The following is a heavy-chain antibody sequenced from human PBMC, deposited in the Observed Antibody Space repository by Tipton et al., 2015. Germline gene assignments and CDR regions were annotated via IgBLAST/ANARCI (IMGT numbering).Heavy chain of an antibody. CDR1: GGSVSSGSYY. J-gene: IGHJ4*02. Sequence: TLSLTCAVSGGSVSSGSYYWSWIRQPPGKGLEWIGYIYYSGSTHYNPSLKSRVTISVDTSKNQFSLKLSSVTAADTAVYYCARRVVTMVRGVHFDYWGQGTLVTVSS. CDR3: ARRVVTMVRGVHFDY. CDR2: IYYSGST. D-gene: IGHD3-10*01. V-gene: IGHV4-61*01.